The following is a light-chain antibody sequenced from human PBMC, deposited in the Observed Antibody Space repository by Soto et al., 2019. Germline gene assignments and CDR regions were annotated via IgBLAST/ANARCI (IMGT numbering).Light chain of an antibody. Sequence: DLPMTQSPSSLSASVGDRVTIACRASQSVSTYVNWYQQKPGKAPQLLIYAASSLQTGVPSRFSGSGSGTDSTLTISSLQPEDSATFYCQQSYRTPHAFGPGTKVHI. J-gene: IGKJ3*01. CDR1: QSVSTY. CDR3: QQSYRTPHA. V-gene: IGKV1-39*01. CDR2: AAS.